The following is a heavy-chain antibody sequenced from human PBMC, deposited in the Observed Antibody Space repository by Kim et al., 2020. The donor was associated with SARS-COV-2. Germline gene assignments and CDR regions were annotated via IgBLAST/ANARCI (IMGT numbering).Heavy chain of an antibody. Sequence: GGSLRLSCAASGFTFSSYWMSWVRQARGKGLEWVANIKQDGSEKYYVDSVKGRFTISRDNAKNSLYLQMNSLRAEDTAVYYCARLSWAIVVVPAARIYAFDIWGQGTMVTVSS. J-gene: IGHJ3*02. D-gene: IGHD2-2*01. CDR1: GFTFSSYW. V-gene: IGHV3-7*01. CDR2: IKQDGSEK. CDR3: ARLSWAIVVVPAARIYAFDI.